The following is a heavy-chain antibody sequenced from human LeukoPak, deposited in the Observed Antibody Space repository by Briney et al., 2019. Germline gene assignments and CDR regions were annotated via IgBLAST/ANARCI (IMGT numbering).Heavy chain of an antibody. J-gene: IGHJ6*02. Sequence: GASVKVSCKASGYTFISYGLSWVRQAPGQRLEWMGWINAGNGNTKYSQKFQGRVTITRDTSASTAYMELSSLRSEDTAVYYCARLDCSGGSCYQYYYGMDVWGQGTTVTVSS. D-gene: IGHD2-15*01. V-gene: IGHV1-3*01. CDR2: INAGNGNT. CDR1: GYTFISYG. CDR3: ARLDCSGGSCYQYYYGMDV.